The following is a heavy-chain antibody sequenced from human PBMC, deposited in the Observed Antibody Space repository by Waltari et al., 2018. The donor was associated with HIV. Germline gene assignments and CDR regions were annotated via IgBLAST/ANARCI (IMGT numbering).Heavy chain of an antibody. V-gene: IGHV4-39*01. CDR2: ISHRGNT. Sequence: QLQLQESGPGLVKPSETLSLTCSVSGASIGSNYYWGWVRQPPGKGLEWIATISHRGNTYYNPSLKNRVTISADTSKNQFSLKLSSVTATDTAVYYCLMEGYYYGMDVWGQGTTVTVSS. J-gene: IGHJ6*02. CDR1: GASIGSNYY. D-gene: IGHD2-8*01. CDR3: LMEGYYYGMDV.